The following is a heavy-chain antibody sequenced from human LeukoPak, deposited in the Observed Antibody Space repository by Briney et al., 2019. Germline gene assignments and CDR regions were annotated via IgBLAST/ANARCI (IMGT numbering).Heavy chain of an antibody. CDR2: INPNSGNT. CDR3: ARSLGTYWGKDFLNWFDP. V-gene: IGHV1-8*01. CDR1: EYTFTNYD. J-gene: IGHJ5*02. D-gene: IGHD3-16*01. Sequence: ASVKVSCKASEYTFTNYDINWVRQATGQGLEWMGWINPNSGNTGYTQRFQGRVTMTRNTFLSTAYMELTSLKSEDTAVYYCARSLGTYWGKDFLNWFDPWGQGTLVTVSS.